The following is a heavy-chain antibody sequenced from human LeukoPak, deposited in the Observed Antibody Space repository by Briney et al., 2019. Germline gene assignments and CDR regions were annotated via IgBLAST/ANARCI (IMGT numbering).Heavy chain of an antibody. V-gene: IGHV4-34*01. CDR2: INHSGST. J-gene: IGHJ6*03. CDR1: GGSFSGYY. D-gene: IGHD3-10*01. CDR3: ASKWFGVWPYYYYYMDV. Sequence: SETLSLTCAVYGGSFSGYYWSWIRQPPGKGLEWIGEINHSGSTNYNPSLKSRVAISVDTSKNQFSLKLSSVTAADTAVYYCASKWFGVWPYYYYYMDVWGKGTTVTVSS.